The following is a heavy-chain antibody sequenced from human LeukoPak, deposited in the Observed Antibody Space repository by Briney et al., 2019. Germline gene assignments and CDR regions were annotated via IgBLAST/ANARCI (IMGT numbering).Heavy chain of an antibody. J-gene: IGHJ4*02. CDR3: ARALLWFGELSLDY. CDR1: GGSISSYY. D-gene: IGHD3-10*01. Sequence: SETLSLTCTVSGGSISSYYWSWIRQPPWKGLEWIGYIYYSGSTNYNPSLKSRVTISVDTSKNQFSLKLSSVTAADTAVYYCARALLWFGELSLDYWGQGTLVTVSS. V-gene: IGHV4-59*01. CDR2: IYYSGST.